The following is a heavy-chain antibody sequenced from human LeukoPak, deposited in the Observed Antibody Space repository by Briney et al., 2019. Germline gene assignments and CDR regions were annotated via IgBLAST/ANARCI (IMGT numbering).Heavy chain of an antibody. CDR1: GFTVSSNY. Sequence: GGSLRLSCAASGFTVSSNYMSWVRQAPGKGLEWVSVIYSGGNTYYADSVKGRFTISRDNSKNTLYLQMNSLRAEDTAVYYCARAIGDYSPPAFDIWGQGTMVTVSS. CDR3: ARAIGDYSPPAFDI. J-gene: IGHJ3*02. D-gene: IGHD4-17*01. V-gene: IGHV3-53*01. CDR2: IYSGGNT.